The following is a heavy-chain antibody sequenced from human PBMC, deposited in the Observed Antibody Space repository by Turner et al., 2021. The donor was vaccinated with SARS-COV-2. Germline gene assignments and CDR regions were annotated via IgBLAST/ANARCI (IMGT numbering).Heavy chain of an antibody. CDR3: AKGRAPGDDY. CDR1: GFTFSDSS. J-gene: IGHJ4*02. CDR2: ISSSGDTI. Sequence: EVQLVESGGALVQPGGSLRLSCAASGFTFSDSSMNWVRQAAGKGLEWIAYISSSGDTIDYADSVKGRFTISRDHAKDSLYLQMNSLSAEDTAVYYCAKGRAPGDDYWGQGTLVTVSP. D-gene: IGHD3-16*01. V-gene: IGHV3-48*01.